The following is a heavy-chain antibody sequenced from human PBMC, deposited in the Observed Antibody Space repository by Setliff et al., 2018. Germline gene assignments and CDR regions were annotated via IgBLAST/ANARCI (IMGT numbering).Heavy chain of an antibody. CDR1: GFTFDDYG. CDR3: ARDHVYGSQYYYYYYGMDV. V-gene: IGHV3-20*04. Sequence: GGSLRLSCAASGFTFDDYGMSWVRQAPGKGLEWVSGINWNGGSTGYADSVKGRFTISRDNAKNSLYLQMNSLRAEDTAVYYCARDHVYGSQYYYYYYGMDVWGQGTTVTVSS. J-gene: IGHJ6*02. CDR2: INWNGGST. D-gene: IGHD3-10*01.